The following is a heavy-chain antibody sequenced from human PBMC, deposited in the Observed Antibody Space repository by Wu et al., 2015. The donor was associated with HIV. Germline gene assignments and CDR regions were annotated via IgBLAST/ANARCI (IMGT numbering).Heavy chain of an antibody. J-gene: IGHJ4*02. CDR2: MNPNSGNT. V-gene: IGHV1-8*03. D-gene: IGHD5-12*01. Sequence: QVQLVQSGAEVKKPGASVKVSCKASGYTFTSYDINWVRQATGQGLEWMGWMNPNSGNTGYAQKFQGRVTITRNTSISTAYMELNRLRSDDTAVYYCAGYASGYNWLRYWGQGTLVTVSS. CDR1: GYTFTSYD. CDR3: AGYASGYNWLRY.